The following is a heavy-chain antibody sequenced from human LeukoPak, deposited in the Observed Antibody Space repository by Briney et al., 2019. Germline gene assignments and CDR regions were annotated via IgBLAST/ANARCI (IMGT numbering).Heavy chain of an antibody. Sequence: RTGGSLRLSCAVSGFTFSSYAMSWVRQAPGKGLEWVSAISGSGGSTYYADSVKGRFTISRDNSKNTLYLQMNSLRAEDTAVYYCAKWLRGRTNDGVSDYWGQGTLVTVSS. D-gene: IGHD4-17*01. CDR3: AKWLRGRTNDGVSDY. CDR1: GFTFSSYA. CDR2: ISGSGGST. V-gene: IGHV3-23*01. J-gene: IGHJ4*02.